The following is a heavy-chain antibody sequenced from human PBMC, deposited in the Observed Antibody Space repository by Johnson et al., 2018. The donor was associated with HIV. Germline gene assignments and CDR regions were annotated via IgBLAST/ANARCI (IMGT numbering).Heavy chain of an antibody. D-gene: IGHD1-14*01. CDR1: GFTFSSYG. CDR3: AKDLFTGREDDVFDV. J-gene: IGHJ3*01. V-gene: IGHV3-33*06. CDR2: IWYDGSNK. Sequence: QVQLVESGGGVVQPGRSLRLSCTASGFTFSSYGLHWVRQAPGKGLEWVAVIWYDGSNKYYADSVKGRFTISRDNSKNTLYLQMNSRRAEDTAVYYCAKDLFTGREDDVFDVWGQGTMVTVSS.